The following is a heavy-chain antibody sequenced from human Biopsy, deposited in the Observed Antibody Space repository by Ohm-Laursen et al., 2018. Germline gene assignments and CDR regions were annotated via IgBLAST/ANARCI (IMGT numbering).Heavy chain of an antibody. Sequence: SQTLSLTCPVSGGSISSDYWSWIRQTPGKGLEWIGYIYYSGSTNYNPSLKSRVTISVDTSKNQFSLRLNSVTAADTAVYNCARATNSTGWPYYYFYGMDVWGQGTTVTVSS. D-gene: IGHD2/OR15-2a*01. CDR2: IYYSGST. CDR3: ARATNSTGWPYYYFYGMDV. J-gene: IGHJ6*02. CDR1: GGSISSDY. V-gene: IGHV4-59*01.